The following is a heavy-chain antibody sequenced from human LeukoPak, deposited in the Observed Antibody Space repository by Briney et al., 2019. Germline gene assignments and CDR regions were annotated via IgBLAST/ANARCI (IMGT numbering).Heavy chain of an antibody. D-gene: IGHD3-10*01. CDR2: ISSSGSTI. J-gene: IGHJ6*03. CDR3: ARDSSSGSGSYYYYMDV. V-gene: IGHV3-48*03. CDR1: GFTFSSYE. Sequence: GGSLRLSCAASGFTFSSYEMNWVRQAPGKGLEWVSYISSSGSTIYYADSVKGRFTISRDNAKNSLYLQMNSLRAEDTAVYYCARDSSSGSGSYYYYMDVWGKGTTVTISS.